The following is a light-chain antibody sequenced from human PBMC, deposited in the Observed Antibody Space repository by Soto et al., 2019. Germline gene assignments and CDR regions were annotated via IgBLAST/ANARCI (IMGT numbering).Light chain of an antibody. CDR3: SSFTSSNTVV. CDR1: SSDFGSYNY. CDR2: DVS. V-gene: IGLV2-14*03. J-gene: IGLJ3*02. Sequence: QSALTQPASVSGSNGQSITISCTGTSSDFGSYNYVSWYPQHPGKAPKLMIYDVSNRTSGVSNRFSGSKSGNTASLTISGLQAEDEADYYCSSFTSSNTVVFGVGTKLPVL.